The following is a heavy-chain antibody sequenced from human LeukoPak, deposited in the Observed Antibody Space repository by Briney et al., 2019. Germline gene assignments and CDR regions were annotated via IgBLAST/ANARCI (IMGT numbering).Heavy chain of an antibody. J-gene: IGHJ6*03. CDR3: ARANYYYYYMDV. V-gene: IGHV4-39*06. CDR1: GGSITSSSYY. Sequence: PSETLSLTCTVSGGSITSSSYYWGWIRQPPGKGLQWIGSFYYSGSTYYNPSLKSRVTIYVDTSKKQFTLKLSSVTAADTAVYYCARANYYYYYMDVRGKGTTVTASS. CDR2: FYYSGST.